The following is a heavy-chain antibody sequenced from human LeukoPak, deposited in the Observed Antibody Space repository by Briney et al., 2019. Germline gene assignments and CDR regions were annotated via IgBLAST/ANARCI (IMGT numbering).Heavy chain of an antibody. D-gene: IGHD5-12*01. Sequence: GGSLRLSCAASGFSFSRYWMSWVRQAPGKGLEWVANIKQDGSEKYYVDSVKGRFTISRDNSKNTLYLQMNSLRAEDTAVYYCSKVATASDYWGQGTLVTVSS. CDR2: IKQDGSEK. J-gene: IGHJ4*02. V-gene: IGHV3-7*01. CDR3: SKVATASDY. CDR1: GFSFSRYW.